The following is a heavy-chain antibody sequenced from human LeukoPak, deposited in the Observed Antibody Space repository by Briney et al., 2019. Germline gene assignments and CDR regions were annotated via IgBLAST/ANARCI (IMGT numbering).Heavy chain of an antibody. D-gene: IGHD4-17*01. V-gene: IGHV4-59*02. Sequence: SETLSLTCTVSGGSVSSYYWSWIRQPPGKGLEWIGYIYYSGSTNYNPSLKSRVTISVDTSKNQFSLKLSSVTAADTAVYYCAKGSWAAVTTFDYWGQGTLVTVSS. CDR2: IYYSGST. J-gene: IGHJ4*02. CDR1: GGSVSSYY. CDR3: AKGSWAAVTTFDY.